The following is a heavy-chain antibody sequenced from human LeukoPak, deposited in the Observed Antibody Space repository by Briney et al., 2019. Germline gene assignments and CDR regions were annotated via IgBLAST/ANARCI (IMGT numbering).Heavy chain of an antibody. CDR2: IYSGGST. CDR1: GFSVSNNY. Sequence: GGSLRLSCAASGFSVSNNYMIWVRQAPGKGLEWVSIIYSGGSTYYADSVKGRFTISRDNSKNTLYLQMNSLRAEDTAVYYCARDSGAAAGPDYWGQGTLVTVSS. J-gene: IGHJ4*02. CDR3: ARDSGAAAGPDY. V-gene: IGHV3-53*01. D-gene: IGHD6-13*01.